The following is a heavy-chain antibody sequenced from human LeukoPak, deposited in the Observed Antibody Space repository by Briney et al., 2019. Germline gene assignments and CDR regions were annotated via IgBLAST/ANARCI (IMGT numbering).Heavy chain of an antibody. CDR1: GFTFSSYA. D-gene: IGHD4-17*01. Sequence: PGGSLRLSCAASGFTFSSYAMHWVRQAPGKGLEWVAVISYDGSNKYYADSVKGRFTISRDNSKNTLYLQMNSLRAEDTAVCYCARDHYGDYGIDYWGQGTLVTVSS. CDR3: ARDHYGDYGIDY. CDR2: ISYDGSNK. V-gene: IGHV3-30-3*01. J-gene: IGHJ4*02.